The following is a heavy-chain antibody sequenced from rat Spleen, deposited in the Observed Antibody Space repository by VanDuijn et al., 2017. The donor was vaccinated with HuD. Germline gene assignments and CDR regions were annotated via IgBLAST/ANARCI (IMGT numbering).Heavy chain of an antibody. Sequence: EVQLQESGXXLVKPSXXXSLXXXVTXXSIXXXYWGWIRKFPGNKMEWMGYISYSGSTRHNPFLKSRISITRDTSKNQFFLQLNSVTTEDTATYYCARSEGRAFDNWGQGVMVTVSS. CDR3: ARSEGRAFDN. CDR1: XXSIXXXY. CDR2: ISYSGST. V-gene: IGHV3-1*01. J-gene: IGHJ2*01. D-gene: IGHD1-11*01.